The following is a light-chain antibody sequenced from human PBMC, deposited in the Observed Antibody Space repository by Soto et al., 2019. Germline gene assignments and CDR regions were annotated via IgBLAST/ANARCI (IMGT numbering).Light chain of an antibody. CDR1: QSVSNNY. CDR3: QQYGTSPET. V-gene: IGKV3-20*01. J-gene: IGKJ3*01. Sequence: EIVLTQSPGTLSLSPGERATLSCRASQSVSNNYLAWYQQKPGQAPRLLIYGASSRATDIPDRFSGSGSGTDFTLTISRLEPEDFAVYYCQQYGTSPETFGPGTKVDIK. CDR2: GAS.